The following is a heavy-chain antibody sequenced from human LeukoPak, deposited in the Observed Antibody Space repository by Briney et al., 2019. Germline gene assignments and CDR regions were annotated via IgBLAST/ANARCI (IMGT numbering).Heavy chain of an antibody. CDR1: GGTFSSYA. Sequence: ASVKVSCKASGGTFSSYAISWVRQAPGQGLEWMGGIIPIFGTANYAQKFQGRVTMTRDTSTSTVYMELSSLRSEDAAVYYCARVDGKQQSSGMDVWGQGTTVTVSS. CDR2: IIPIFGTA. V-gene: IGHV1-69*05. D-gene: IGHD6-13*01. J-gene: IGHJ6*02. CDR3: ARVDGKQQSSGMDV.